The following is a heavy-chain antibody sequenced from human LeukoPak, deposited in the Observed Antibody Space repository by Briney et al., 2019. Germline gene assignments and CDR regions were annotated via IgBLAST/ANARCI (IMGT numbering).Heavy chain of an antibody. Sequence: ASVKVSCKASGYTFTGYYIHWVRQAPGQGLEWMGWINPNSGGTNYAQKFQGRVTMTRDTSISTAYMELSRLRSGDTAVYYCARGLQTLSGYDLYYFDYWGQGTLVTVSS. D-gene: IGHD5-12*01. CDR3: ARGLQTLSGYDLYYFDY. CDR2: INPNSGGT. CDR1: GYTFTGYY. J-gene: IGHJ4*02. V-gene: IGHV1-2*02.